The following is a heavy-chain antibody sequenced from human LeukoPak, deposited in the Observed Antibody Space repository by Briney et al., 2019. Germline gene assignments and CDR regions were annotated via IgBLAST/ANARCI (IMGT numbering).Heavy chain of an antibody. V-gene: IGHV4-39*07. Sequence: SETLSLTCTVSGGSISSSSYYWGWIRQPPGKGLEWIGSIYYSGSTYHNPSLKSRVTISVDTSKNQFSLKLSSVTAADTAVYYCARVSGGYYYDSSGYLGYWGQGTLVTVSS. CDR3: ARVSGGYYYDSSGYLGY. J-gene: IGHJ4*02. D-gene: IGHD3-22*01. CDR1: GGSISSSSYY. CDR2: IYYSGST.